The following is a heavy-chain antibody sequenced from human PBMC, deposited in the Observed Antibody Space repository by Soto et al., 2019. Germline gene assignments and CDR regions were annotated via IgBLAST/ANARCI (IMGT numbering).Heavy chain of an antibody. J-gene: IGHJ4*02. CDR1: GGSIYSDHW. Sequence: KASETLSLTCTVSGGSIYSDHWWSWVRQSPGKGLEWIGEIFRSGYTNYSPSLTGRVTMSIDKSKNQFSLTLTSATAADTAIYFCARDYAGNSGHYDFWGRGTQVTVSS. CDR3: ARDYAGNSGHYDF. V-gene: IGHV4-4*02. D-gene: IGHD3-22*01. CDR2: IFRSGYT.